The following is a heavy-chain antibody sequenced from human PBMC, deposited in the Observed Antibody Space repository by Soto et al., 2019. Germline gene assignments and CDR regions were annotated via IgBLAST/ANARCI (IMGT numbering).Heavy chain of an antibody. D-gene: IGHD3-10*01. CDR3: ARDLANSYPYYFDY. J-gene: IGHJ4*01. V-gene: IGHV4-59*01. CDR1: GGSISSYY. Sequence: SETLSLTCTVSGGSISSYYWSWIRQPPGKGLEWIGYIYYSGSTNYNPSLKSRVTISVDTSKNQFSLKLSSVTAADTAVYYCARDLANSYPYYFDYWGQGTLVTVSS. CDR2: IYYSGST.